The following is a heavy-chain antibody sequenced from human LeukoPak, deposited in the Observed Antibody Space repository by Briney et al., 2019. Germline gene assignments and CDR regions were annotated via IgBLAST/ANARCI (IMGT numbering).Heavy chain of an antibody. CDR1: GFTFSSYW. V-gene: IGHV3-7*01. CDR2: IKQDGSEK. J-gene: IGHJ4*02. CDR3: AREAKWAYIAVAGRFNDY. Sequence: GGSLRLSCAASGFTFSSYWMSWVRQAPGKGLEWVANIKQDGSEKYYVDSVKGRFTISRDNAKNSLYLQMNSLRAEDTAVYYCAREAKWAYIAVAGRFNDYWGQGTLVTVSS. D-gene: IGHD6-19*01.